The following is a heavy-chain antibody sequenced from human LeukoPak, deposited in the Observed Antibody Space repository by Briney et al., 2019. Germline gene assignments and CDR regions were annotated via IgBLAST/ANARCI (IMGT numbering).Heavy chain of an antibody. J-gene: IGHJ4*02. CDR1: GYTFTGYY. D-gene: IGHD3-10*01. V-gene: IGHV1-2*04. CDR2: INPNSGGT. CDR3: ARGRRTPLLWFGDGEFDY. Sequence: ASVKVSCKASGYTFTGYYMHWVRQAPGQGLEWMRWINPNSGGTNYAQKFQGWVTMTRDTSISTAYMELSRLRSDDTAVYYCARGRRTPLLWFGDGEFDYWGQGTLVTVSS.